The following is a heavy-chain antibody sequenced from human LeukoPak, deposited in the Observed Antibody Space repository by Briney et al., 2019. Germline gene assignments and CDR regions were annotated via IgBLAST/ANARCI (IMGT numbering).Heavy chain of an antibody. CDR2: IDPNSGGT. CDR3: ARVSLTAQYLLDY. CDR1: GYTFTAYY. V-gene: IGHV1-2*02. Sequence: ASAKVSCKASGYTFTAYYAYWVRQAPGQGLEWMGWIDPNSGGTNYAQKFQGRVTMTRDTSISTAYMELSRLTSDDTAVYYCARVSLTAQYLLDYWGQGTLVTVSS. J-gene: IGHJ4*02. D-gene: IGHD2/OR15-2a*01.